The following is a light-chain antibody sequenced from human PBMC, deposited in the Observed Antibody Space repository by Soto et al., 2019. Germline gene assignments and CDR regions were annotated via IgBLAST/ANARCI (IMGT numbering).Light chain of an antibody. J-gene: IGLJ1*01. CDR3: CSYTTSNTRQIV. CDR1: SSDVGGYNY. V-gene: IGLV2-14*01. CDR2: DVS. Sequence: QSVLAQPASVSGAPGQAITISCTGASSDVGGYNYVSWYQQQPGKAPKFMIYDVSNRPSGVSNRFSGSKSGNTASLTISGLQAEDKADYYCCSYTTSNTRQIVFGTGTKVTV.